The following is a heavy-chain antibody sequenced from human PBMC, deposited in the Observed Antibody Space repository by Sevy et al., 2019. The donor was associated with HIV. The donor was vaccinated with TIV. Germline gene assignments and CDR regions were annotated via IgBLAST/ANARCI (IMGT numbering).Heavy chain of an antibody. CDR1: GFTFSNFW. CDR3: ARDPDWGALDR. CDR2: INQDERHI. Sequence: GGSLRLSCEVSGFTFSNFWMTWVRQSPAKGLEWVAYINQDERHINLLDSVRGRFTISRDNAKNSLYLQMDSLRAEDTAIYYCARDPDWGALDRWGQGTLVTVSS. J-gene: IGHJ5*02. D-gene: IGHD7-27*01. V-gene: IGHV3-7*01.